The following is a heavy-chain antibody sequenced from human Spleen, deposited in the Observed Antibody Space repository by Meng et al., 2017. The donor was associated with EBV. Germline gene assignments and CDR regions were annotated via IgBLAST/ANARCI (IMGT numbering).Heavy chain of an antibody. CDR3: ASQGHCSSTSCYVGWFDP. J-gene: IGHJ5*02. Sequence: RRLREAGPGLVKPWETLSFTCTVSGGSISSSSYYWGWIRQPPGKGLEWIGSIYYSGSTYYNPSLKSRVTISVDTSKNQFSLKLSSVTAADTAVYYCASQGHCSSTSCYVGWFDPWGQGTLVTVSS. CDR2: IYYSGST. V-gene: IGHV4-39*01. CDR1: GGSISSSSYY. D-gene: IGHD2-2*01.